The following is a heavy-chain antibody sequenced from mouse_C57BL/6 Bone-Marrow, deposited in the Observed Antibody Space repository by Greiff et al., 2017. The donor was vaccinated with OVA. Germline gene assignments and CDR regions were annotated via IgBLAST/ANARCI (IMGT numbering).Heavy chain of an antibody. CDR2: IYPGSGNT. Sequence: LKQSGPELVKPGASVKISCKASGYSFTSYYIHWVKQRPGQGLEWIGWIYPGSGNTKYNEKFKGKATLTADTSSSTAYMQLSSLTSEDSAVYYCARRTGKGFDYWGQGTTLTVSS. J-gene: IGHJ2*01. V-gene: IGHV1-66*01. D-gene: IGHD4-1*01. CDR3: ARRTGKGFDY. CDR1: GYSFTSYY.